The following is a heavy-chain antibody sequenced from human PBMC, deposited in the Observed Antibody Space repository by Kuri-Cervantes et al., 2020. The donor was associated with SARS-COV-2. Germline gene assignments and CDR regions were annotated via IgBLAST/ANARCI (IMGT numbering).Heavy chain of an antibody. J-gene: IGHJ6*02. V-gene: IGHV3-30*04. CDR2: ISYDGTNK. Sequence: GESLKISCEASGFIFRDYAIDWVRQAPGKGLEWVAVISYDGTNKYYVDSVKGRFTISRDNSKNTLYLQMNSLRPEDTAVYYCAKDNLGWDYNNRGMDAWGQGTTVTVSS. CDR1: GFIFRDYA. CDR3: AKDNLGWDYNNRGMDA. D-gene: IGHD3-22*01.